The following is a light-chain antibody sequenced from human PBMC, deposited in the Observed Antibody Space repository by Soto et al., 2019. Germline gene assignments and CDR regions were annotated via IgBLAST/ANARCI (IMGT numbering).Light chain of an antibody. V-gene: IGKV3-15*01. CDR2: DTS. CDR1: QGIGDT. CDR3: QRYNNWPLT. Sequence: EIEMTQSPATLSVSPGERATLSCRASQGIGDTLAWYQQKPGQTPRLLIYDTSTRATGVPARFSGSRSGAEFTLTINSLQSEDFGVYYCQRYNNWPLTFGGGTKVEVK. J-gene: IGKJ4*01.